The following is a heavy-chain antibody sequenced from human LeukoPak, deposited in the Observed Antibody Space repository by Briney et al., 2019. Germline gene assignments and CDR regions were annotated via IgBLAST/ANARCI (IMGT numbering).Heavy chain of an antibody. CDR3: TREGILAGVDY. CDR1: GFTFTSYW. J-gene: IGHJ4*02. D-gene: IGHD6-13*01. CDR2: IKQDGSEK. Sequence: GGSLRLSCAASGFTFTSYWMSWVRQAPGKGLEWVANIKQDGSEKNYVDSVKGRFTISRDNAKNSMSLQMNSLRAEDTAVYYCTREGILAGVDYWGQGTLVTVSS. V-gene: IGHV3-7*01.